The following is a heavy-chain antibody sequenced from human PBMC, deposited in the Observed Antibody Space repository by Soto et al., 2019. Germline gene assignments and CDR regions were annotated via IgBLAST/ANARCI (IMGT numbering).Heavy chain of an antibody. V-gene: IGHV1-3*01. D-gene: IGHD3-22*01. CDR2: INAGNGNT. Sequence: ASVKVSCKASGYTFTSYAMHWVRQAPGQRPEWMGWINAGNGNTKYSQKFQGRVTITRDTSASTAYMELSSLRSEDTAVYYCAKGYYYDSSGYPAPYYYYGMDVWGQGTTVTSP. J-gene: IGHJ6*02. CDR1: GYTFTSYA. CDR3: AKGYYYDSSGYPAPYYYYGMDV.